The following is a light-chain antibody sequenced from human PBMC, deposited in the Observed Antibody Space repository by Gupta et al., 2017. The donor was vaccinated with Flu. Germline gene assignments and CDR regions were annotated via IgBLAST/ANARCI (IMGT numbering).Light chain of an antibody. V-gene: IGLV3-1*01. Sequence: SYELTQPPSASVSPGQTASITCSGDKLGDKYACWYQQKPGQSPVLVIYQDSKRPSGIPERFSGSNSGNTATLTSGGTQAMDEADYYCQAWDSSLVVFGGGTKLTVL. CDR1: KLGDKY. J-gene: IGLJ2*01. CDR2: QDS. CDR3: QAWDSSLVV.